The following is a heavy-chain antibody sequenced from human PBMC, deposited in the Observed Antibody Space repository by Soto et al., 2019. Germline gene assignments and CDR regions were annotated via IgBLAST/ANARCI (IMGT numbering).Heavy chain of an antibody. CDR1: GYTFTGYY. Sequence: GASVKVSCKASGYTFTGYYMHWVRQAPGQGLEWMGWINPNSGGTKYSQKFQGRVTITRDTSASTAYMELSSLRSEDTAVYYCARVENYYDSSGYGYWGQGTLVTVSS. J-gene: IGHJ4*02. CDR2: INPNSGGT. CDR3: ARVENYYDSSGYGY. V-gene: IGHV1-2*02. D-gene: IGHD3-22*01.